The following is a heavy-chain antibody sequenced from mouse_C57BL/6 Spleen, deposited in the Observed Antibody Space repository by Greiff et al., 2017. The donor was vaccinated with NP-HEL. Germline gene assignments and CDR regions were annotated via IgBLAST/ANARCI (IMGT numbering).Heavy chain of an antibody. V-gene: IGHV1-53*01. Sequence: QVQLQQPGTELVKPGASVKLSCKASGYTFTSYWMHWVKQRPGQGLEWIGNINPSNGGTNYNEKFKSKATLTVDKSSSTAYMQLSILTYEDSAVYYGASEAIITHYFDDWGKGTTLTVSS. CDR3: ASEAIITHYFDD. J-gene: IGHJ2*01. D-gene: IGHD2-12*01. CDR1: GYTFTSYW. CDR2: INPSNGGT.